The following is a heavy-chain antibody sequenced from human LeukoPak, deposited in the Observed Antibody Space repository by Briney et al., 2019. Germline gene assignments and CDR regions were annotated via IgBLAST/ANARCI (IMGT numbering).Heavy chain of an antibody. J-gene: IGHJ4*02. CDR1: GFTFSSYA. CDR2: ISGNGVTR. V-gene: IGHV3-23*01. D-gene: IGHD6-19*01. Sequence: GGSLRLSCAASGFTFSSYAMNWVRQSPGKGLEWVSGISGNGVTRHYADSVKDRFTISRDNAKNSLYLQMNSLRAEDTAVYYCARVNEAVAGTDYWGQGTLVTVSS. CDR3: ARVNEAVAGTDY.